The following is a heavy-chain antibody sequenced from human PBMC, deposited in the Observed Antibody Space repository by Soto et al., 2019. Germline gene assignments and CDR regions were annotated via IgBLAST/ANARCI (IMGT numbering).Heavy chain of an antibody. V-gene: IGHV4-39*01. CDR2: IYSVGNT. J-gene: IGHJ4*02. CDR3: GSGPSATWIDN. Sequence: QLQVQESGPGQVKPSQTLSLTCTVSGGSITSHHYYWGWIRQPPGKGLEWIGSIYSVGNTYYNPSLRSRLTTFVDTAKNLISLKLSSVTAADSAIYYCGSGPSATWIDNWGLGTQVSVSS. CDR1: GGSITSHHYY. D-gene: IGHD1-1*01.